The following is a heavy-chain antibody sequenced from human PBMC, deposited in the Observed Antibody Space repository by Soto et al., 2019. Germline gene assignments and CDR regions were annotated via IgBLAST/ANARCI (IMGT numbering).Heavy chain of an antibody. Sequence: GASVKVSCKASGSTFTNYYVQWVRQAPGQGLEWMGVIHPDGGHTTYSQKFQDRVTMTRDTFTSTIYMELSSLRSEDTAVYYCARGDKDYWGQGTLVTVSS. V-gene: IGHV1-46*01. CDR2: IHPDGGHT. CDR3: ARGDKDY. CDR1: GSTFTNYY. J-gene: IGHJ4*02.